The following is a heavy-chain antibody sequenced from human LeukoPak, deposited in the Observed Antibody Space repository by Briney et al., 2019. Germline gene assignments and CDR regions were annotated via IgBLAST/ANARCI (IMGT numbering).Heavy chain of an antibody. V-gene: IGHV3-30-3*01. J-gene: IGHJ4*02. CDR2: ISYDGSNK. Sequence: GRSLRLSCAASGFTFSSYAMHWVRQAPGKGLEWVAVISYDGSNKYYADSVKGRFTISRDNSKNTLYLQMNSLRAEDTAVYYCARTDSSGLWYFDYWGQGTLVTVSS. CDR3: ARTDSSGLWYFDY. D-gene: IGHD3-22*01. CDR1: GFTFSSYA.